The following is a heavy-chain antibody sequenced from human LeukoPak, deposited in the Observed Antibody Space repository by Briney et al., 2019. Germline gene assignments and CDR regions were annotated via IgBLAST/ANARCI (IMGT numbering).Heavy chain of an antibody. D-gene: IGHD1-26*01. V-gene: IGHV3-64*01. CDR1: GFTFSSYA. J-gene: IGHJ4*02. Sequence: PGGSLRLSCAASGFTFSSYAMNWVRQAPGKGLEYVSSINYNGGSTYYANSVKGRFTISRDNSKNTLYLQMGSLRAEDMAVYYCARLAGGSYSDYWGQGTLVTVSS. CDR3: ARLAGGSYSDY. CDR2: INYNGGST.